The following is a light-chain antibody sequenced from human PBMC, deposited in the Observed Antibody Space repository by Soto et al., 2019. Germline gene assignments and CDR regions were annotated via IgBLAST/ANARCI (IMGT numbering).Light chain of an antibody. V-gene: IGKV1-5*01. CDR1: QSISSW. J-gene: IGKJ1*01. CDR2: DAS. CDR3: QQYNSYSPVT. Sequence: DIQMTQSPSTLSASVGDRVTITCRASQSISSWLAWYQQKPGKAPKLLIYDASSLVSGVPSRFSGSGSGTEFTLTISSLQPDDFATYYCQQYNSYSPVTFGQGTKVEIK.